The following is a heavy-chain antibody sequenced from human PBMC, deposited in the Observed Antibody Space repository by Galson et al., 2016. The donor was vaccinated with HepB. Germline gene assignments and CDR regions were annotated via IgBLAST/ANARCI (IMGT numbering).Heavy chain of an antibody. J-gene: IGHJ4*02. D-gene: IGHD6-13*01. V-gene: IGHV4-38-2*01. Sequence: SETLSLTCAVSGYSISSGYYWGWIRQPPGKGLEWIGSIYHSGSTYYNPSLKSRVTISVATSKNQFSLKLSSVTAADTAVYYCARGIAAAGTGLDYWGQGTLATVSS. CDR1: GYSISSGYY. CDR3: ARGIAAAGTGLDY. CDR2: IYHSGST.